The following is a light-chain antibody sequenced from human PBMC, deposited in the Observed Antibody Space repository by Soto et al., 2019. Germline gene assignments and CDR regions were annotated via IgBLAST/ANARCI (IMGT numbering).Light chain of an antibody. CDR1: SSDVGGYNY. J-gene: IGLJ1*01. CDR3: NSYTSRSSTTYV. CDR2: DVS. V-gene: IGLV2-14*01. Sequence: QSVLTQPASVSGSPGQSITISCTGTSSDVGGYNYVSWYQQHPGKAPKLMIYDVSNRPSGVSNCFSGSKSGNTASLTISGLQVEDEADYYCNSYTSRSSTTYVFGTGTKVTVL.